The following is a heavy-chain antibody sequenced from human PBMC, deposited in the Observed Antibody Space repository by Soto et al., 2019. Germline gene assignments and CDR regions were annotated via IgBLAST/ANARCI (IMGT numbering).Heavy chain of an antibody. Sequence: PSETLSLTCAVYGGSFSGYYWSWIRQPPGKGLERIGEINHSGSTNYNPSLKSRVTISVDTSKNQFSLKLSSVTAADTAVYYCARGSVGCSSTSCYKGRYYGMDVWGQGTTVTVSS. CDR3: ARGSVGCSSTSCYKGRYYGMDV. J-gene: IGHJ6*02. V-gene: IGHV4-34*01. CDR1: GGSFSGYY. D-gene: IGHD2-2*02. CDR2: INHSGST.